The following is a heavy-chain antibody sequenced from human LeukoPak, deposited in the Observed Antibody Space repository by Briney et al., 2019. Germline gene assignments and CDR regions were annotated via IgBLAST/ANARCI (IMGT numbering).Heavy chain of an antibody. D-gene: IGHD2-2*01. Sequence: ASVKVSCKASGYTFTGYYMHWVRQAPGQGLEWMGWMNPNSGGTNYAQNFQGRVTMTRDTSISTAYMELSRLTSDDTAVYYCARGGVVAAAIEGDPPRRFAYWGQGTLVTISS. CDR1: GYTFTGYY. CDR2: MNPNSGGT. V-gene: IGHV1-2*02. CDR3: ARGGVVAAAIEGDPPRRFAY. J-gene: IGHJ4*02.